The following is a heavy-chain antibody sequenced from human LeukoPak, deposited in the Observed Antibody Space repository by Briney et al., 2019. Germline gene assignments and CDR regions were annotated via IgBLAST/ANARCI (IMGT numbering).Heavy chain of an antibody. D-gene: IGHD3-9*01. V-gene: IGHV4-34*01. CDR2: INHSGST. Sequence: TPSETLSLTCAVYGGSFSGYYWSWIRQPPGKGLEWIGEINHSGSTNYNPSLKSRVTISVDTSKNHFSLKLSSVTAADTAVYYCARGVIDILTGYYRSIEAISWFDPWGQGTLVTVSS. CDR1: GGSFSGYY. J-gene: IGHJ5*02. CDR3: ARGVIDILTGYYRSIEAISWFDP.